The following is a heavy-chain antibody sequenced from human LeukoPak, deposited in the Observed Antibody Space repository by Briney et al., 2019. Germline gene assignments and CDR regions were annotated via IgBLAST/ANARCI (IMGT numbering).Heavy chain of an antibody. D-gene: IGHD6-19*01. CDR2: VNHSGST. CDR3: ARGRGAVAGYFDY. Sequence: SETLSLTCADYGGSFSGYYWSWIRQPPGKGLEWIGEVNHSGSTKYNPSLKSRVTISVDTSKNQFSLKLSSVTAADTAVSHCARGRGAVAGYFDYWGQGALVTVSS. CDR1: GGSFSGYY. J-gene: IGHJ4*02. V-gene: IGHV4-34*01.